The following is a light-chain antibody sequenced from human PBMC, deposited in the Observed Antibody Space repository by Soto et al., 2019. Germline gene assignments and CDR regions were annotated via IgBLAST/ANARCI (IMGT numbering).Light chain of an antibody. CDR3: QQYNNWPPWT. V-gene: IGKV3-15*01. CDR2: GAS. CDR1: QSVSSN. J-gene: IGKJ1*01. Sequence: EIVMTQSPATLLLSPGERATLSCRASQSVSSNLAWYQQKPGQAPRLLIYGASTRATGIPARFSGSGSGTEFTLTISSLQSEDFAVYYCQQYNNWPPWTFGQGTKVDIK.